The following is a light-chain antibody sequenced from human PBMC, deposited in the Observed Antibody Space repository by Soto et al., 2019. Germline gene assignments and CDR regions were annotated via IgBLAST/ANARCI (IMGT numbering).Light chain of an antibody. V-gene: IGKV1-39*01. J-gene: IGKJ1*01. CDR2: TVS. CDR3: QQSYSRQRG. CDR1: QSIRRS. Sequence: DIQMTQSPSSLSASVGDRVTITCRASQSIRRSLNWYQQKPGKAPNLLIYTVSSLESGVPSRFSGSGSGRGLRRRITNLQPEDFATYFCQQSYSRQRGLGQWTKGDI.